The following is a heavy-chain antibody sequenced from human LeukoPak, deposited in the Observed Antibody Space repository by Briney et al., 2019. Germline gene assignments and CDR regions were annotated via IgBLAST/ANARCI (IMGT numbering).Heavy chain of an antibody. J-gene: IGHJ4*02. CDR2: MNPNSGNT. D-gene: IGHD5-12*01. CDR1: GYTFTSYD. Sequence: GASVKVSCKASGYTFTSYDINWVRQATGQGLEWMGWMNPNSGNTGYAQKFQGRVTITRNTSISTAYMELNSLRAEDTAVYYCAKEESLLPIVATPPYFDYWGQGTLVTVSS. CDR3: AKEESLLPIVATPPYFDY. V-gene: IGHV1-8*03.